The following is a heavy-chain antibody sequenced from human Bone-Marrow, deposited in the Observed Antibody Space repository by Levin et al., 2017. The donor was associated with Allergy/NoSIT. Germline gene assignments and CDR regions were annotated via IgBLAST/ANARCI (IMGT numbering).Heavy chain of an antibody. J-gene: IGHJ4*02. CDR1: GGTFSSYA. V-gene: IGHV1-69*13. CDR2: IIPIFGTA. Sequence: SVKVSCKASGGTFSSYAISWVRQAPGQGLEWMGGIIPIFGTANYAQKFQGRVTITADESTSTAYMELSSLRSEDTAVYYCARDGKRYCSGGSCYSGFDYWGQGTLVTVSS. D-gene: IGHD2-15*01. CDR3: ARDGKRYCSGGSCYSGFDY.